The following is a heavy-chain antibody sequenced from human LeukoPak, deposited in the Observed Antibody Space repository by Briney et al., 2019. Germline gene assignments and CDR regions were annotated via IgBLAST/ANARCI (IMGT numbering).Heavy chain of an antibody. J-gene: IGHJ4*02. V-gene: IGHV3-11*01. CDR2: ISSSGSTI. Sequence: GGSLRLSCAASGFTFSDYYMSWIRQAPGKGLEWVSYISSSGSTIYYADSVKGRFTISRDNAKNSLYLQMNSLRAEDTAMYYCGKSIAAAGSSRDYWGQGTLVTVSS. D-gene: IGHD6-13*01. CDR1: GFTFSDYY. CDR3: GKSIAAAGSSRDY.